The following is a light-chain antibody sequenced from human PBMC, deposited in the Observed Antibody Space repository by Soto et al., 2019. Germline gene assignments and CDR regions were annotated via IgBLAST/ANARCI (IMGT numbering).Light chain of an antibody. CDR3: QQHNQWPIT. J-gene: IGKJ5*01. Sequence: EIVMTQSPATLSVSPGEGATLSCRASQSVSSKLAWYQQKPGQAPRLLIYGASTRATGIPARFSGSGSGTEFTLIISSLQSEDSAVYYCQQHNQWPITFGQGTRLEIK. CDR2: GAS. CDR1: QSVSSK. V-gene: IGKV3-15*01.